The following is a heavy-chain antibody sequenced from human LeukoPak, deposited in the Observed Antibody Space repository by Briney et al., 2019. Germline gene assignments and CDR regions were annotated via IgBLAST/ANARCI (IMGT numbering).Heavy chain of an antibody. CDR1: GGSISSTSYY. D-gene: IGHD3-3*01. Sequence: PSETLSLTCTVSGGSISSTSYYWGWIRQPPGKGLEYIGSIHYSGSTYYNPSLKGRATMSIDTSKNQSSLKLSSVTAADTAVYYCARLPPPYYDFWNDYYKNSDGFDIWGQGTMVTVSS. CDR3: ARLPPPYYDFWNDYYKNSDGFDI. CDR2: IHYSGST. J-gene: IGHJ3*02. V-gene: IGHV4-39*01.